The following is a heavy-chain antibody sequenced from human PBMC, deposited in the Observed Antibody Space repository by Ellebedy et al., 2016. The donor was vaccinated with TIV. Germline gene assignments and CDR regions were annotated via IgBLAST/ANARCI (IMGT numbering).Heavy chain of an antibody. CDR2: IKEDGSAK. CDR1: GITFRSDW. CDR3: ARDRRGMVD. J-gene: IGHJ4*02. Sequence: GESLKISCAASGITFRSDWMSWVRQAPGKGLEWVANIKEDGSAKYYLDSVKGRFTISRDNAENSLYLQMNSLRAEDTALYYCARDRRGMVDWGQGTLVTVSS. V-gene: IGHV3-7*01. D-gene: IGHD2-15*01.